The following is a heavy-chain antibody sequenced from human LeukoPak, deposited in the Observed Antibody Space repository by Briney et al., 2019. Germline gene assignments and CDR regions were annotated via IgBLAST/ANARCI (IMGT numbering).Heavy chain of an antibody. J-gene: IGHJ4*02. CDR1: GGSISSYY. CDR2: INHSGST. Sequence: PSETLSLTCTVSGGSISSYYWSWIRQPPGKGLEWIGEINHSGSTNYNPSLKSRVTISVDTSKNQFSLNLRSVTAADTAVYYCARVERIAAAYWGQGTLVTVSS. CDR3: ARVERIAAAY. D-gene: IGHD6-13*01. V-gene: IGHV4-34*01.